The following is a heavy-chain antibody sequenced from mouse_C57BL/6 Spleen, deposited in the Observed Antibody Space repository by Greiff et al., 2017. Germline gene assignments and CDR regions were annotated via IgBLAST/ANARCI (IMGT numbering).Heavy chain of an antibody. D-gene: IGHD1-1*01. CDR3: AKTVVATDAMDY. J-gene: IGHJ4*01. CDR1: GYTFTSYW. V-gene: IGHV1-7*01. Sequence: VQLQQSGAELAKPGASVKLSCKASGYTFTSYWMNWVKQRPGQGLEWIGYINPSSGYTKYNQKFKDKATLTADKSSSTAYIQLSSLTYEDSAVYYCAKTVVATDAMDYWGQGTSVTVSS. CDR2: INPSSGYT.